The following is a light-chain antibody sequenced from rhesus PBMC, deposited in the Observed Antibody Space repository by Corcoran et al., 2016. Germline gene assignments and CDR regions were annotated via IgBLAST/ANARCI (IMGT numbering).Light chain of an antibody. CDR1: QSVSSY. Sequence: QVILTQSPATLSLSPGERATLSCRASQSVSSYLAWYQQKPGPAPGLLIYGASSRATGIPARFSGSGSGTEFTLTSSSLEPEDFAGYYCQKYSSSPWTFGQGTKVEIK. CDR2: GAS. CDR3: QKYSSSPWT. V-gene: IGKV3-53*01. J-gene: IGKJ1*01.